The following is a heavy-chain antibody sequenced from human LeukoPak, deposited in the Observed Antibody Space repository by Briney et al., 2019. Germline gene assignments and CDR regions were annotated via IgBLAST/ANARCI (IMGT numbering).Heavy chain of an antibody. V-gene: IGHV3-30*03. CDR2: ISYDGSNK. CDR1: GSTFSSYG. J-gene: IGHJ4*02. D-gene: IGHD3-10*01. CDR3: ATHRDGSGSYGFDFDY. Sequence: GRSLRLSCAASGSTFSSYGMHWVRQAPGKGLEWVAVISYDGSNKYYADPVKGRFTISRDNSKNTLYLQMNSLRAEDTAVYYCATHRDGSGSYGFDFDYWGQGTLVTVSS.